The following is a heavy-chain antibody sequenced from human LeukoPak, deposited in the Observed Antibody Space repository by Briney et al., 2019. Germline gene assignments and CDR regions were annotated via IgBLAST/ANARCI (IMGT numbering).Heavy chain of an antibody. CDR1: GYTFTNYA. CDR3: ARGYCSTTSCQYYFDY. D-gene: IGHD2-2*01. J-gene: IGHJ4*02. V-gene: IGHV1-3*01. CDR2: INAGNGDT. Sequence: ASVNVSCKASGYTFTNYALHWVRQAPGQRVEWMGWINAGNGDTKYSQKFQGRVTITRDTSASTAYMELSSLRSEDTAVYHCARGYCSTTSCQYYFDYWGQGTLVTVSS.